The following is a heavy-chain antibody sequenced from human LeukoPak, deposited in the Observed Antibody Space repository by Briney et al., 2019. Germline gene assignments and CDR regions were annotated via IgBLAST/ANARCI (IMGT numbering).Heavy chain of an antibody. Sequence: PGGSLRLSCAASGFTFEKHGMSWVRQAPGKGLEWVSGLNWNGGSTGYADSVKGRFTISRDNAKKSLYLQMNSLRAEDTALYYCARDGSYIGLGVWGQGTMVTVSS. CDR2: LNWNGGST. V-gene: IGHV3-20*04. D-gene: IGHD1-26*01. J-gene: IGHJ3*01. CDR1: GFTFEKHG. CDR3: ARDGSYIGLGV.